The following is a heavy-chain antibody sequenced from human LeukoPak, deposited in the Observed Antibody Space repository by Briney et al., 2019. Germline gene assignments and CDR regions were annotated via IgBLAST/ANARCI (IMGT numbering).Heavy chain of an antibody. CDR2: IYYTGST. D-gene: IGHD6-19*01. CDR1: GDSISSYY. Sequence: SETLSLTCTVSGDSISSYYWSWLRQPPGEGLEWIGYIYYTGSTNYNPSLKSRVTLSVDTSKNQLSLNLRSVTAADTAVYYCARDRWLDFWGQGTLVTVSS. J-gene: IGHJ4*02. V-gene: IGHV4-59*01. CDR3: ARDRWLDF.